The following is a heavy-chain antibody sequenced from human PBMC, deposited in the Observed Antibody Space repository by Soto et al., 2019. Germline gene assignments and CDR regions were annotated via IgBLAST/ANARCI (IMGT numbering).Heavy chain of an antibody. CDR2: IYYSGST. Sequence: PSETLSLTCTVSGGSISSSSYYWGWIRQPPGKGLEWIGSIYYSGSTYYNPSLKSRVTISVDTSKNQFSLKLRSVTAADTAVYYCARLGGVTMIRGVLTAFDIWGQGTMVTVSS. J-gene: IGHJ3*02. V-gene: IGHV4-39*01. D-gene: IGHD3-10*01. CDR1: GGSISSSSYY. CDR3: ARLGGVTMIRGVLTAFDI.